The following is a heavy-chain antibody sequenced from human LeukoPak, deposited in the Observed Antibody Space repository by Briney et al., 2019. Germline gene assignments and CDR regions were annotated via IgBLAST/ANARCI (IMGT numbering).Heavy chain of an antibody. CDR1: GYSFTGYY. D-gene: IGHD3-10*01. J-gene: IGHJ3*02. CDR3: ARDVLLWFGEFSSDAFDI. V-gene: IGHV1-2*02. Sequence: ASVKVSCKASGYSFTGYYIHWVRLAPGQGLEWMGWINPDSGDTRYAQKFQGRVTMTRDTSISTAYMELIRLTSDDAAVFYCARDVLLWFGEFSSDAFDIWGQGTMVTVSS. CDR2: INPDSGDT.